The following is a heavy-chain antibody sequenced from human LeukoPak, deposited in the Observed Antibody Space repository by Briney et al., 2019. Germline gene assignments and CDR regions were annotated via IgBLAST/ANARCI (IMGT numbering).Heavy chain of an antibody. Sequence: PGGSLRLSCAASGFTFSSYGMHWVRQAPGKGLEWVAVISYDGSNKYYADSVKGRFTISRDNSKNTLYLQMNSLRAEDTAVYYCTRLGYCSSPSCDFPWGQGTLVTVSS. D-gene: IGHD2-2*01. V-gene: IGHV3-30*03. J-gene: IGHJ5*02. CDR3: TRLGYCSSPSCDFP. CDR1: GFTFSSYG. CDR2: ISYDGSNK.